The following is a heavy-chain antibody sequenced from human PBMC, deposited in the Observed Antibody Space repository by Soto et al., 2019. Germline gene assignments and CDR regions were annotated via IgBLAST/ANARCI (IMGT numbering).Heavy chain of an antibody. CDR3: ARGSAFIGLDY. CDR2: IGTSGSYI. CDR1: GFTVSSNY. D-gene: IGHD1-26*01. Sequence: SGGSLRLSCAASGFTVSSNYMNWVRQAPGKGLEWVSSIGTSGSYIYDTDSVKGRFTISRDNTKDSLYLQMNSLRAEDTAIYYCARGSAFIGLDYWGQGTPVTVSS. J-gene: IGHJ4*02. V-gene: IGHV3-21*01.